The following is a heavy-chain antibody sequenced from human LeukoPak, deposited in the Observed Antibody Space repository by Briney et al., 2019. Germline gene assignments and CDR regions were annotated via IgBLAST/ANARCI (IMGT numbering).Heavy chain of an antibody. D-gene: IGHD3-10*01. Sequence: GGSLRLSCAASGFTLSSYSMNWVRQAPGKGLEWVSSISSSSSYIYYADSVKGRFTISRDNAKNSLYLQMNSLRAEDTAVYYCARVSRGFAYYFDYWGQGTLVAVSS. CDR3: ARVSRGFAYYFDY. J-gene: IGHJ4*02. CDR1: GFTLSSYS. CDR2: ISSSSSYI. V-gene: IGHV3-21*01.